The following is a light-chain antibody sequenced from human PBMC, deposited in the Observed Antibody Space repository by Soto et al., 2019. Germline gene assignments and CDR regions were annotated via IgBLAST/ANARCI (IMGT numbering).Light chain of an antibody. CDR1: QSISTY. Sequence: DIQMTQSPSSLSASVGDRLTITCRASQSISTYLNWYQQKPGKVPKLLIYAASSLQSGVPSRFSGSGSETDFTLTISSLQPEDFAIYYCQQTHTTFTFGGGTTVEIK. CDR3: QQTHTTFT. J-gene: IGKJ4*01. V-gene: IGKV1-39*01. CDR2: AAS.